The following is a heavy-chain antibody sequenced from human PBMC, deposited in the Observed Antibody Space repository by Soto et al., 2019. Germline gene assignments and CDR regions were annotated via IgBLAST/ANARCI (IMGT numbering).Heavy chain of an antibody. Sequence: GGSLRLSCSASGFTFSSYAMHWVRQAPGKGLEYVSAISSNGGSTYYADSVKGRFTISRDNSKNTLYLQMSSLRAEDTAVYYCVKTSVAGGYYYGMDVWGQGTTVTVSS. CDR1: GFTFSSYA. CDR3: VKTSVAGGYYYGMDV. J-gene: IGHJ6*02. V-gene: IGHV3-64D*08. CDR2: ISSNGGST. D-gene: IGHD2-15*01.